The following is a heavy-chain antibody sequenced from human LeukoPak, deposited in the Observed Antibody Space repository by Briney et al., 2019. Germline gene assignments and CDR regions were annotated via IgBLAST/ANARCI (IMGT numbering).Heavy chain of an antibody. CDR2: ISYDGSNK. CDR1: GFTFNNYG. Sequence: GRSLRLSCAASGFTFNNYGMHWVRQAPGKGPEWVAVISYDGSNKYYADFVKGRFTIFRDNAKNTLYLQMNSLRAEDTAVYYCAKDRTAMGYYYYGMDVWGQGTTVTVSS. D-gene: IGHD5-18*01. J-gene: IGHJ6*02. V-gene: IGHV3-30*18. CDR3: AKDRTAMGYYYYGMDV.